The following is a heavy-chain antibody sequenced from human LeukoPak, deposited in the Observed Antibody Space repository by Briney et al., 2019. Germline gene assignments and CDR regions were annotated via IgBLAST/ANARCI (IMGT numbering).Heavy chain of an antibody. Sequence: GGSLRLFCATFGFNFWTYCMDLVRQGPGKGLGLVSGISASGVSTHYADSVKGRFTISRDNSKNTLYLQMNSLRAEDMAVYYCAKEYGPGSYYYDYWGQGTLVTVSS. V-gene: IGHV3-23*01. J-gene: IGHJ4*02. CDR2: ISASGVST. D-gene: IGHD3-10*01. CDR1: GFNFWTYC. CDR3: AKEYGPGSYYYDY.